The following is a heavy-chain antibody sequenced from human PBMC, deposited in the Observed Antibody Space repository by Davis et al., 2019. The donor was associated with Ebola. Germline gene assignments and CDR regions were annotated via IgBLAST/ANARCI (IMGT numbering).Heavy chain of an antibody. CDR2: IYPGDSDT. J-gene: IGHJ4*02. CDR1: GYTFSNYW. V-gene: IGHV5-51*01. CDR3: ARRTYGGNAHFDY. D-gene: IGHD4-23*01. Sequence: GESLKISCRGSGYTFSNYWIGWVRQMPGKRLEWMGIIYPGDSDTRYSPSFQGQVTISADKSISTAYLQWSSLKASDTAMYYCARRTYGGNAHFDYWGQGTLVTVSS.